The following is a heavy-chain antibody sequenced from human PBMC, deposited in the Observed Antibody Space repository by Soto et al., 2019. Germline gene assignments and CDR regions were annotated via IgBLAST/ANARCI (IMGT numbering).Heavy chain of an antibody. Sequence: QVQLQQWGAGLLKPSETLSLTCAVYGGSFSGYYWSWIRQPPGKGLEWIGEINHSGSTNYNPSLKSRVTISVDTSKNQFSLKLISVTAADTAVYYCARGEDSSFDYWGQGTLVTVSS. D-gene: IGHD6-6*01. CDR3: ARGEDSSFDY. CDR2: INHSGST. J-gene: IGHJ4*02. V-gene: IGHV4-34*01. CDR1: GGSFSGYY.